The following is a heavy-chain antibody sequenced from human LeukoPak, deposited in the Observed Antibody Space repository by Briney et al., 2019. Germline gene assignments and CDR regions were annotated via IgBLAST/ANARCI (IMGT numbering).Heavy chain of an antibody. D-gene: IGHD1-26*01. CDR2: ISGDGDTT. J-gene: IGHJ5*02. V-gene: IGHV3-43*02. CDR1: GFTLDDYA. CDR3: AKGVRSGTYYNCFDP. Sequence: GGSLRLSCVASGFTLDDYAIHWVRQAPGKGLEWISLISGDGDTTYYANSVKGRFTISRDNSKNSLYLQMSSLRAEDTTLYYCAKGVRSGTYYNCFDPWGQGTLVTVSS.